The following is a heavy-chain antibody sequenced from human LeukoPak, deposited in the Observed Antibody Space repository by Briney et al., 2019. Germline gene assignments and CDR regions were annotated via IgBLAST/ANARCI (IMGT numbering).Heavy chain of an antibody. CDR2: ISAYNGNT. CDR3: ARVLKMGGGSYPYYYYMDV. V-gene: IGHV1-18*01. CDR1: GGTFSSYA. D-gene: IGHD1-26*01. Sequence: GSSVEVSCKASGGTFSSYAISWVRQAPGQGLEWMGWISAYNGNTNYAQKLQGRVTMTTDTSTSTAYMELRSLRSDDTAVYYCARVLKMGGGSYPYYYYMDVWGKGTTVTVSS. J-gene: IGHJ6*03.